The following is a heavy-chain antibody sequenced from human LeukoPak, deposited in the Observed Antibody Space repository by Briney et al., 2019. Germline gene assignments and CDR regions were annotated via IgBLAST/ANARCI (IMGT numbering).Heavy chain of an antibody. Sequence: GGSLRLSCAASGFTFSSYAMSWVRQAPGKGLEWVSAISGSGDKTYYIDSVKGRFTISKDKSKNTLDLQMNSLRAEDTAVYYCARGSSGWYSIDYWGQGALVTVSS. CDR1: GFTFSSYA. J-gene: IGHJ4*02. D-gene: IGHD6-19*01. CDR2: ISGSGDKT. V-gene: IGHV3-23*01. CDR3: ARGSSGWYSIDY.